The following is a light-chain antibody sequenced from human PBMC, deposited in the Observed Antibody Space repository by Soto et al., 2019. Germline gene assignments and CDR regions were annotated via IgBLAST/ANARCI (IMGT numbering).Light chain of an antibody. CDR1: KLGNKY. V-gene: IGLV3-1*01. CDR3: QAWDSGAVV. J-gene: IGLJ2*01. Sequence: SYELTQTPAVSVSPGQTASISCSGDKLGNKYTCWYQQKPGQSPVLVIYQDSERPSGIPERFSGSSSGNTATLTISETQAMDEADYYCQAWDSGAVVFGGGTKLTVL. CDR2: QDS.